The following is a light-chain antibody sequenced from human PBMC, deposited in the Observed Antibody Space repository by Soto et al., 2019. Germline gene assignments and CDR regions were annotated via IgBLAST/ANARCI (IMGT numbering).Light chain of an antibody. CDR3: QQYDYLPWT. CDR1: QDISNN. V-gene: IGKV1-33*01. J-gene: IGKJ1*01. CDR2: DAS. Sequence: DIQMTQSPSSLSASVGDRVTITCQASQDISNNLNWYQQKPGKAPKLLIYDASNLETGVPSRFSGSGSGIDFTFTISRLQPEDIATYYCQQYDYLPWTFGQGTKVEIK.